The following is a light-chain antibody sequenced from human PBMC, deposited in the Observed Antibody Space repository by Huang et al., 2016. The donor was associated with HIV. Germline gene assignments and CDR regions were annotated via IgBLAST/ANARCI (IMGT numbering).Light chain of an antibody. V-gene: IGKV1-9*01. CDR3: QQLNTFPLT. J-gene: IGKJ4*01. CDR1: QDIGTY. CDR2: GAY. Sequence: IQLTQSPSSLSASVGDRVTITCRASQDIGTYLAWYQQKPGRAPTVLFYGAYRLQSVVTSRFTGSGSGTQFTLTISSLQPEDFAMYYCQQLNTFPLTFGGGTKVEF.